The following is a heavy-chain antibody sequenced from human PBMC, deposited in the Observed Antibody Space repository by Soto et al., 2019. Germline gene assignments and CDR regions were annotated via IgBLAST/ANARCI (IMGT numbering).Heavy chain of an antibody. D-gene: IGHD2-2*01. J-gene: IGHJ6*02. V-gene: IGHV1-69*13. Sequence: GSSVKVSCKASGGTFSSYAIRWVRQAPGQWLEWMGVIIPIFGTANYAQKFQGRVTITADESTSTAYMELSSLRSEDTAVYYCARTDIVVVPAATTHDYYYYYGMDVWGQGTTVTVSS. CDR3: ARTDIVVVPAATTHDYYYYYGMDV. CDR2: IIPIFGTA. CDR1: GGTFSSYA.